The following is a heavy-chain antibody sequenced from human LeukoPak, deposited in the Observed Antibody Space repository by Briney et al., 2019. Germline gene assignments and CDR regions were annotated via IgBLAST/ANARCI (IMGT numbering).Heavy chain of an antibody. CDR3: AKGSIAARLVYYYYMDV. CDR2: INPNSGGT. CDR1: GYTFTGYY. Sequence: ASVKVSCKASGYTFTGYYMHWVRQAPGQGLEWMGWINPNSGGTNYAQKFQGRVTMTRDTSISTAYMELSRLRSDDTAVYYCAKGSIAARLVYYYYMDVWGKGTTVTVSS. V-gene: IGHV1-2*02. D-gene: IGHD6-6*01. J-gene: IGHJ6*03.